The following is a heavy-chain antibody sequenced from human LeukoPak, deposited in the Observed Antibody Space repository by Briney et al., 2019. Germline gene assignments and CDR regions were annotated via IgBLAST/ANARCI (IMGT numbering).Heavy chain of an antibody. CDR2: INPNSGGT. V-gene: IGHV1-2*02. J-gene: IGHJ4*02. D-gene: IGHD3-10*01. CDR1: GYTFTGYY. Sequence: VASVKVSCKASGYTFTGYYMHWVRQAPGQGLEWMGWINPNSGGTNYAQKFQGRVTMTRDTSISTAYMELSRLRSDDTAVYYCARGKFGELSYLVYWGQGTLVTVSS. CDR3: ARGKFGELSYLVY.